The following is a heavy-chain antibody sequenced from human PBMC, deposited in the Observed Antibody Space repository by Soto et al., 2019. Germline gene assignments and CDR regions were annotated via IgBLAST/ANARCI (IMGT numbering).Heavy chain of an antibody. D-gene: IGHD3-3*01. CDR2: ISAYNGNT. Sequence: ASVKVSCKASGYTFTSYGISWVRQAPGQGLEWMGWISAYNGNTNYAQKLQGRVTMTTDTSTSTAYMELRSLRSDDTAVYYCARDWDEWLFLTYYYYGMDVWGQGTTVTVSS. CDR3: ARDWDEWLFLTYYYYGMDV. V-gene: IGHV1-18*01. CDR1: GYTFTSYG. J-gene: IGHJ6*02.